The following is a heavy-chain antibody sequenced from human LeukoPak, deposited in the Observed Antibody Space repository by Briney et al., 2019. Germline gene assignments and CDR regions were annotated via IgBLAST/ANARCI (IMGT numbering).Heavy chain of an antibody. CDR2: ISGSGGST. D-gene: IGHD2-15*01. V-gene: IGHV3-23*01. CDR3: AKAAENYCSGGSCLFDY. Sequence: GGSLRLSCAASGFTFSSYAMSWVRQAPGKGLEWVSAISGSGGSTYYADSVKGRFTISRDNSKNTLYLQMNSLRAEDTAVYYCAKAAENYCSGGSCLFDYWGQGTLVIVSS. J-gene: IGHJ4*02. CDR1: GFTFSSYA.